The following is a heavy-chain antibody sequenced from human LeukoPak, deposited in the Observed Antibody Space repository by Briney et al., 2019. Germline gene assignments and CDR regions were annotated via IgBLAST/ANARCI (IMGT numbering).Heavy chain of an antibody. CDR1: GDSISSGSYY. V-gene: IGHV4-61*02. J-gene: IGHJ4*02. CDR3: ARRSAYCSSASCLDY. D-gene: IGHD2-2*01. CDR2: IYTSGNT. Sequence: PSETLSLTCTVSGDSISSGSYYWSWIRQPAGKGLEWIGRIYTSGNTNYNPSLKSRVTISVDTSRNQFSLKLSSVTAADTAVYYCARRSAYCSSASCLDYWCQGTLVADSS.